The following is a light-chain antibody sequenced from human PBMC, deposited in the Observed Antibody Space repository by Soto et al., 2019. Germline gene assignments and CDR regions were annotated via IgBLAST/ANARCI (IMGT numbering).Light chain of an antibody. V-gene: IGLV2-23*02. CDR1: SIDVGSYNL. J-gene: IGLJ1*01. CDR3: CSSAGSFHV. Sequence: QSALTQPASVSGSPGQSITISCTGTSIDVGSYNLVSWYQHHPGKAPKLLISEVSKRPSGVSNRFSGSKSGNTASLTISGLQAEDDADYYCCSSAGSFHVFGPGTKVTVL. CDR2: EVS.